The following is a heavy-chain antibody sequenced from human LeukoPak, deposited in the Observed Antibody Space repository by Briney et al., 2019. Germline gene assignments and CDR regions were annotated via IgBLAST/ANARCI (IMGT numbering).Heavy chain of an antibody. D-gene: IGHD5-24*01. Sequence: ASVTVSCKASNYTFTSYGSNWVRQAPGQGLEWMGWISAYNGNTNYAQKLQGRVTMTTDTSTSTAYMELRSLSSDDTAVYYCARLRDGYNYDYWGQGTLVTVSS. V-gene: IGHV1-18*01. CDR3: ARLRDGYNYDY. CDR1: NYTFTSYG. J-gene: IGHJ4*02. CDR2: ISAYNGNT.